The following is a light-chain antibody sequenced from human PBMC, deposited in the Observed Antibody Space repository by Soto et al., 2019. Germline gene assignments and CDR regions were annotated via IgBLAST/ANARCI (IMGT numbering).Light chain of an antibody. CDR1: GSSIGTNT. J-gene: IGLJ2*01. CDR3: AAWDGSLNNVL. CDR2: GDN. Sequence: QSVLTQPHSASGTPGQWVTISGSGSGSSIGTNTVNWYRQLPGTAPKLLIYGDNQRPSGVPDRFSGSKSGTSASLAISGLQSEDQAEYYCAAWDGSLNNVLFGGGTKLTVL. V-gene: IGLV1-44*01.